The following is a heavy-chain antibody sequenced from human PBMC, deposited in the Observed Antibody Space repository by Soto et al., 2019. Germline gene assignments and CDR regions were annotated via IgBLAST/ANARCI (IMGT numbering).Heavy chain of an antibody. J-gene: IGHJ6*01. V-gene: IGHV3-30*18. D-gene: IGHD2-2*01. Sequence: GGSLRLSCAASGFTFSNYGMHWIRQAPGKGLEWVAVISYDGSNKYYADSVKGRFTISRDNSKNTLYLQMNSLRAADTAVYYCAKAVGYCSTTSCRDYYFYYGKDVWGQGTTITVSS. CDR3: AKAVGYCSTTSCRDYYFYYGKDV. CDR2: ISYDGSNK. CDR1: GFTFSNYG.